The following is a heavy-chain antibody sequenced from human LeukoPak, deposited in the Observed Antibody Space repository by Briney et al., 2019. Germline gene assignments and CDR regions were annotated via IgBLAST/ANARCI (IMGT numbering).Heavy chain of an antibody. J-gene: IGHJ6*02. CDR2: INHSGST. CDR3: ARDGIVVVPAATQHYYYGMDV. D-gene: IGHD2-2*01. Sequence: SETLSLTCAVYGGSFSGYYWNWIRQPPGQGLEWIGEINHSGSTNYNPSLQSRVTISVDTSKNQFSLKLSSVTAADTAVYYCARDGIVVVPAATQHYYYGMDVWGQGTTVTVSS. CDR1: GGSFSGYY. V-gene: IGHV4-34*01.